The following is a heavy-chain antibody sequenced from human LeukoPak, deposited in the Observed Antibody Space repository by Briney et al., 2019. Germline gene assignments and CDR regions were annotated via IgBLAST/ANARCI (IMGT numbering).Heavy chain of an antibody. CDR1: GFTFSSYG. J-gene: IGHJ4*02. CDR3: ATLPYYYDSSGSYYFDY. CDR2: ISGGADTT. V-gene: IGHV3-23*01. D-gene: IGHD3-22*01. Sequence: GGSLRLSCAASGFTFSSYGMRWVRQAPGKGLEWVSAISGGADTTYYADSVKGRFTISRDNSKNTLYLQMNSLRVEDTAVYYCATLPYYYDSSGSYYFDYWGQGTLVTVSS.